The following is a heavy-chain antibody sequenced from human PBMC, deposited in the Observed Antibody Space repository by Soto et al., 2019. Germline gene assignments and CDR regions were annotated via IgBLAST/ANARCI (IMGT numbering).Heavy chain of an antibody. D-gene: IGHD6-6*01. CDR2: ISYDGSNK. CDR1: GFTFSSYG. V-gene: IGHV3-30*18. Sequence: PGGSLRLSCAASGFTFSSYGMHWVRQAPGKGLEWVAVISYDGSNKYYADSVKGRFTISRDNSKNTLYLQMNSLRAEDTAVYYCAKDSYSSSRKYNWFDPWGQGTLVTVSS. CDR3: AKDSYSSSRKYNWFDP. J-gene: IGHJ5*02.